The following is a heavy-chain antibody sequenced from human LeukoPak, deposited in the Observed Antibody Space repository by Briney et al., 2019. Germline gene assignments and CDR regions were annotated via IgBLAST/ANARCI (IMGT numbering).Heavy chain of an antibody. J-gene: IGHJ4*02. D-gene: IGHD6-19*01. V-gene: IGHV3-30*14. CDR1: GFTFSSYA. CDR3: ARAALYSGWPFDY. Sequence: GRSLRLSCAASGFTFSSYAMHWVRQAPGKGLEWVAVISYDGSNKYYADSVKGRFTISRDNSKNTLYLQMNSLRAEDTAVYYCARAALYSGWPFDYWGQGTLVTVSS. CDR2: ISYDGSNK.